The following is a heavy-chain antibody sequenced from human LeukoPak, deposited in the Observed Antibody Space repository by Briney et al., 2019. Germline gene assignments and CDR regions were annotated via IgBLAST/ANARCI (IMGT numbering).Heavy chain of an antibody. CDR1: GGSISSYY. CDR3: ARAPYCSSTSCYPFDY. J-gene: IGHJ4*02. Sequence: SETLSLTCTVSGGSISSYYWSWIRQPPGKGLEWIGYIYYSGSTNCNPSLKSRVTISVDTSKNQFSLKLSSVTAADTAVYYCARAPYCSSTSCYPFDYWGQGTLVTVSS. CDR2: IYYSGST. V-gene: IGHV4-59*01. D-gene: IGHD2-2*01.